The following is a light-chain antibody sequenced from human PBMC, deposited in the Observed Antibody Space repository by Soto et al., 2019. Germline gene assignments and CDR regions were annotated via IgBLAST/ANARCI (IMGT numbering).Light chain of an antibody. J-gene: IGLJ1*01. CDR1: SSDIGHYDY. CDR3: CSLTTSHTYV. CDR2: HVT. Sequence: LTQPPSVSVAPGQTITISCTGTSSDIGHYDYVSWYQQHPGKAPKLMIYHVTYRPSGVSNRYSGSKSGNSASLTISGLQADDEADYYCCSLTTSHTYVFGSGTKLTVL. V-gene: IGLV2-14*03.